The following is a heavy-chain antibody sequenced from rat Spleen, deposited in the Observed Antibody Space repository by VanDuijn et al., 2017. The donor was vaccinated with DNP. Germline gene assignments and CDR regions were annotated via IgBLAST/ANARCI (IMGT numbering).Heavy chain of an antibody. Sequence: EVRLVESGGGLVQPGRSLKLSCAASGFTFSDYYMAWVRQAPTKGLELVAYISYFGDNTYSGDSVKGRFTISRDNAKSTLYLQMDSLRSEDTATYFCARDDYGSYGAMDPWGQGTSVTVSS. V-gene: IGHV5-20*01. CDR1: GFTFSDYY. D-gene: IGHD1-3*01. J-gene: IGHJ4*01. CDR3: ARDDYGSYGAMDP. CDR2: ISYFGDNT.